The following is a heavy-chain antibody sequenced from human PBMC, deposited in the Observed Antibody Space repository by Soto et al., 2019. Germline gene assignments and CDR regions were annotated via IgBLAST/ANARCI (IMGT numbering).Heavy chain of an antibody. D-gene: IGHD3-3*01. V-gene: IGHV3-43*01. Sequence: GGSLRLSCAASGFRFDDYNMHWVRQAPGKGLEWVSLITWNGGNTYYADSVKGRFTISRDGTTQSVSLQMTGLKREGTGLYYCARETLSFGSALDVWGQGTTVTVSS. CDR1: GFRFDDYN. CDR2: ITWNGGNT. CDR3: ARETLSFGSALDV. J-gene: IGHJ6*02.